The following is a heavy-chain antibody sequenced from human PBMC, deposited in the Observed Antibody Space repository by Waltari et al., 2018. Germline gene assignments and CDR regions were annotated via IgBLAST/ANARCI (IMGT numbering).Heavy chain of an antibody. V-gene: IGHV3-33*06. J-gene: IGHJ4*02. CDR3: AKDGSASRLVRYYLDS. CDR2: IWYGGSYK. Sequence: QVQLVESGGGVVQPGRSLRLSCAASGFTFSRYAMHWVRQAPGKGLEWVAVIWYGGSYKFYADSVKGRFSSSRDNPKNTLHLQMDRLRAEDSAIYYCAKDGSASRLVRYYLDSWGPGTLVTVSS. D-gene: IGHD2-8*02. CDR1: GFTFSRYA.